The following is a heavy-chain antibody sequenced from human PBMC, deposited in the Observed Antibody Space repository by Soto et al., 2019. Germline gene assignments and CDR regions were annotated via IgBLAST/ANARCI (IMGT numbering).Heavy chain of an antibody. J-gene: IGHJ1*01. CDR2: INPHDGGT. Sequence: SXKVSCKASGYTXTDFFVNWVRQAPGQGLEWMGWINPHDGGTKYAQKFQGRVTMTWDTSISTAFTELNGLRTDDTAIYFCARAGSFGVEEYFQYWGEGSLVTVSS. CDR3: ARAGSFGVEEYFQY. CDR1: GYTXTDFF. V-gene: IGHV1-2*02. D-gene: IGHD3-3*02.